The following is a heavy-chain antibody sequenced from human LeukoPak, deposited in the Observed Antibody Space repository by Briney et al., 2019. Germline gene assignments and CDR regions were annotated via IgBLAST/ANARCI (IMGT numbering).Heavy chain of an antibody. CDR3: ARGSTGDKSNN. CDR2: IYYSGTT. Sequence: SETLSLTCTVSGGSITSGGYYWSCIRQLPGKGLEWTGYIYYSGTTSYNPSLKSRLTISLDTSENQFSLKLSSVTAADTAVYYCARGSTGDKSNNWGQGTLVTVSS. D-gene: IGHD7-27*01. J-gene: IGHJ4*02. V-gene: IGHV4-31*03. CDR1: GGSITSGGYY.